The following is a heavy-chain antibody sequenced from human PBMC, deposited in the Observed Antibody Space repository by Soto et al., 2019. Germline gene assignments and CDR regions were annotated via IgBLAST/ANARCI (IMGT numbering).Heavy chain of an antibody. D-gene: IGHD1-1*01. Sequence: EVQLLESGGGLVQPGGSLRLSCAASGFTFSSYAMSWVRQAPGKALEWVSAISGSGGSTYYADSVKGRFTISRDNSKNTLYLQMYSLRAEDTAVYYCAKDHPGPFPAEQRLDYWGQGTLVTVSS. V-gene: IGHV3-23*01. CDR1: GFTFSSYA. CDR2: ISGSGGST. J-gene: IGHJ4*02. CDR3: AKDHPGPFPAEQRLDY.